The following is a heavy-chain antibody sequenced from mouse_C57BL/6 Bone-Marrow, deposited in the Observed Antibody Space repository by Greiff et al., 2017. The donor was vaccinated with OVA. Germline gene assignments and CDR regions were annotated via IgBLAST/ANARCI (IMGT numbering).Heavy chain of an antibody. Sequence: QVQLQQPGAELVRPGSSVKLSCKASGYTFTSYWMHWVKQRPIQGLEWIGNIDPSDSETHYNQKFKDKATLTVDKSSSTAYMQLSGLTSEDSAIYYCARDYGSSYCYFDYWGQGTTLTVSS. CDR2: IDPSDSET. J-gene: IGHJ2*01. CDR1: GYTFTSYW. CDR3: ARDYGSSYCYFDY. D-gene: IGHD1-1*01. V-gene: IGHV1-52*01.